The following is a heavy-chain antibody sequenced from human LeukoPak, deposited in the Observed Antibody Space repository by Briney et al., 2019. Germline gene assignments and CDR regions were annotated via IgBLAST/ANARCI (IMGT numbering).Heavy chain of an antibody. V-gene: IGHV5-10-1*01. Sequence: GESLRISCKGSGYSFRIYWITWVRQMPGKGLEWMGTIDPSDSYTKYSPSFEGHVTISADKSISTAYLQWSSLKASDIAMYYCARMGPVGVTNVDYWGQGTLVTVSS. CDR3: ARMGPVGVTNVDY. D-gene: IGHD1-26*01. CDR1: GYSFRIYW. J-gene: IGHJ4*02. CDR2: IDPSDSYT.